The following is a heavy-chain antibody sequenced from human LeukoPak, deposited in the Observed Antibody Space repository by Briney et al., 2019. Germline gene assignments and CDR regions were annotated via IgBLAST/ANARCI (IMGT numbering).Heavy chain of an antibody. D-gene: IGHD6-13*01. Sequence: GGSLRLSCAASGFTFSGSAMHWVRQASGKGLEWLGRIRSKADSYTTAYAASVKGRSIVSRDDSKNTAYLQMNSLKTEDTDVYYCRAAADLNDYWGQGTLVTVSS. CDR2: IRSKADSYTT. J-gene: IGHJ4*02. CDR1: GFTFSGSA. V-gene: IGHV3-73*01. CDR3: RAAADLNDY.